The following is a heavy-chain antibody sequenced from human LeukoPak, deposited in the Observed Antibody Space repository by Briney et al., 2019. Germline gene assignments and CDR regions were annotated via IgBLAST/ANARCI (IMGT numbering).Heavy chain of an antibody. D-gene: IGHD3-3*01. J-gene: IGHJ3*01. Sequence: GGSLRLSCAASGFTFSSYAMSWVRQAPGKGLEWVSAISGSGGSTYYADSVKGRFTISRDNSKNTLYLQMNSLRAEDTAVYYCARITDRTIFGEIMHGFDVWGQGTPVTVSS. CDR3: ARITDRTIFGEIMHGFDV. V-gene: IGHV3-23*01. CDR2: ISGSGGST. CDR1: GFTFSSYA.